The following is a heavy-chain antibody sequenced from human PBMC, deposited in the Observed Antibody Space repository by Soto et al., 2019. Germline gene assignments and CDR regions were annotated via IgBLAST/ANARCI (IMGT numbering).Heavy chain of an antibody. D-gene: IGHD2-15*01. CDR3: ARGPGGPGGPGDY. CDR2: INAGNGNT. CDR1: GYTFTSYA. Sequence: QVQLVQSGAEVKKPGASVKVSCKASGYTFTSYAKHWVRQAPGQRLEWMGWINAGNGNTKYSQKFQGRVTLTRDTSASTAYMELSSLRSEDTAVYYCARGPGGPGGPGDYWGQGTLVTVSS. V-gene: IGHV1-3*01. J-gene: IGHJ4*02.